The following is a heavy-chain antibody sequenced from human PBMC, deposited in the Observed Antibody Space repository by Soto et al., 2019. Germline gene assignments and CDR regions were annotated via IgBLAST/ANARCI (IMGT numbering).Heavy chain of an antibody. D-gene: IGHD3-22*01. CDR2: IYYSGST. CDR3: ARGDYYDSSGYCYVTGS. CDR1: GDSVSSDGYY. Sequence: PSETLSLTCTVSGDSVSSDGYYWSWIRHHPGKGLEWIGDIYYSGSTSYNPSLKSRVTISVDTSKNQFSLRLSSVTAADTAVYYCARGDYYDSSGYCYVTGSWGQGTLVIVSS. V-gene: IGHV4-31*02. J-gene: IGHJ5*02.